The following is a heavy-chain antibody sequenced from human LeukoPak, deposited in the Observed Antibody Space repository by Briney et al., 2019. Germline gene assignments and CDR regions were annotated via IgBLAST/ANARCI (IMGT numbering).Heavy chain of an antibody. CDR3: AKGPYDSSNYLFDY. Sequence: GGSLKLSCEASGFPFSRHAMSWVGGAQGKGLGWVSVIVGSGVDTYYADSVKGRFTISRDNSKNTLYVQMNSLGAEDTAVYYCAKGPYDSSNYLFDYWGQGTLVTVSS. CDR2: IVGSGVDT. J-gene: IGHJ4*02. D-gene: IGHD4-11*01. CDR1: GFPFSRHA. V-gene: IGHV3-23*01.